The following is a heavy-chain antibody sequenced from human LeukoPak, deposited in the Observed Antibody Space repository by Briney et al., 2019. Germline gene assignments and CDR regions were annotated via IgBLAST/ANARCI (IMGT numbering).Heavy chain of an antibody. CDR3: AAFTGYSKTCNI. D-gene: IGHD3-9*01. CDR2: IYTSGST. J-gene: IGHJ3*02. V-gene: IGHV4-4*07. Sequence: KPSETLSLTCIVSGPSISSYYWSWIRHPAGKGLEYIGRIYTSGSTNYNPSLKSRVTMSVDTSKNHFSLNLTSVTDADTAVYYCAAFTGYSKTCNIWRQGTSVSVSS. CDR1: GPSISSYY.